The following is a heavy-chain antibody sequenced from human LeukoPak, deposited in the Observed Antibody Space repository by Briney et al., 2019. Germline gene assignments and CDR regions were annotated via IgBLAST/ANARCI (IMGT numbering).Heavy chain of an antibody. J-gene: IGHJ4*02. CDR1: GGSISSGDYY. CDR3: ARVLYGSGSYADY. V-gene: IGHV4-30-4*08. D-gene: IGHD3-10*01. CDR2: IYYSGST. Sequence: TSETLSLTCTVSGGSISSGDYYWSWIRQPPGKGLEWIGYIYYSGSTYCNPSLKSRVTISVDTSKNQFSLKLSSVTAADTAVYYCARVLYGSGSYADYWGQGTLVTVSS.